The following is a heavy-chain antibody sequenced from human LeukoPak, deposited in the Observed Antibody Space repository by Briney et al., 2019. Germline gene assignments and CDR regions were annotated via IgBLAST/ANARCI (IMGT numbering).Heavy chain of an antibody. Sequence: PSETLSLTCTVSGGSISSYYWSWIRQPPGKGLEWIGYIYYSRSTNYNPSLKSRVTISVDTSKNQFSLKLSSVTAADTAVYYCARHFSGSSWYEASLSFDYWGQGTLVTVSS. D-gene: IGHD6-13*01. CDR3: ARHFSGSSWYEASLSFDY. J-gene: IGHJ4*02. CDR1: GGSISSYY. V-gene: IGHV4-59*08. CDR2: IYYSRST.